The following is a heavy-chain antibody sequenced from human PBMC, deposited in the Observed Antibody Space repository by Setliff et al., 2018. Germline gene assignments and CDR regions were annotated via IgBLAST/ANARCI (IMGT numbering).Heavy chain of an antibody. CDR1: GFTFSRAY. D-gene: IGHD1-26*01. V-gene: IGHV3-15*07. CDR2: MKSKTDGGTT. Sequence: PGGSLRLSCAASGFTFSRAYMNWVRQAPGKGLEWVGRMKSKTDGGTTDYATPVKGKFSISRDDSENALYLQMNSLRADDTAVYYCATVGAAPDFWGQGTLVTVSS. J-gene: IGHJ4*02. CDR3: ATVGAAPDF.